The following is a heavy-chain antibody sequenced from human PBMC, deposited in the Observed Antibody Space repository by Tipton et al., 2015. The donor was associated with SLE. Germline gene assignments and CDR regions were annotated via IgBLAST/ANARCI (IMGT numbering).Heavy chain of an antibody. CDR1: GGSFSGYY. J-gene: IGHJ3*02. V-gene: IGHV4-34*01. CDR2: INHSGST. CDR3: VRVGGSGSGGAFDI. Sequence: TLSLTCAVYGGSFSGYYWSWIRQPPGKGLEWIGEINHSGSTYYNPSLKSRVTISVDTSKNQFSLKLSSVTAADTAVYYCVRVGGSGSGGAFDIWGQGTMVTVSS. D-gene: IGHD6-19*01.